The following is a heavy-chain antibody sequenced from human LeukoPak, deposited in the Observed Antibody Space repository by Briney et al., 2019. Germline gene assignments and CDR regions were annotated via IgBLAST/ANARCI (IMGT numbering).Heavy chain of an antibody. J-gene: IGHJ4*02. CDR3: ARRTTLYYFDS. Sequence: LGESLKISCKGSGYRFTSNWIAWVRQMPGKGLEFMGIIYPSDSDTRYSPPFQGQVTISVDKSISTAYPQWSSLKPSDTAIYYCARRTTLYYFDSWGQGTLVTVSS. CDR1: GYRFTSNW. V-gene: IGHV5-51*01. CDR2: IYPSDSDT. D-gene: IGHD1/OR15-1a*01.